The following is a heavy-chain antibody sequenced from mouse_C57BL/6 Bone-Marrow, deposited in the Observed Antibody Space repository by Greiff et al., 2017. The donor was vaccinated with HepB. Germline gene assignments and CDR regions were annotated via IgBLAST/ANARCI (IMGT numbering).Heavy chain of an antibody. V-gene: IGHV3-6*01. CDR1: GYSITSGYY. CDR3: AREEGLTGTDFDY. Sequence: DVQLVESGPGLVKPSQSLSLTCSVTGYSITSGYYWNWIRQFPGNKLEWLGYISYDGSNNYNPSLKNRISITRDTSKYQFFLKLNSVTTEDTATYYCAREEGLTGTDFDYWGQGTTLTVSS. J-gene: IGHJ2*01. D-gene: IGHD4-1*01. CDR2: ISYDGSN.